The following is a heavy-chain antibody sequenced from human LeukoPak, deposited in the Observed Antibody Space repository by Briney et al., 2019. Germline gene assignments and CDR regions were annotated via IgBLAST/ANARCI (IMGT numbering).Heavy chain of an antibody. CDR1: GGSVSGGSYY. J-gene: IGHJ4*02. D-gene: IGHD5/OR15-5a*01. V-gene: IGHV4-61*01. CDR2: FYYTGST. Sequence: SETLSLTCTVSGGSVSGGSYYWSWIRQPPGKGLEWIGYFYYTGSTNYNPSLKSRVTISVDTSKNQFPLRLSSVTAADTAVYYWASGQFLVSNDYWGQGILVTVSS. CDR3: ASGQFLVSNDY.